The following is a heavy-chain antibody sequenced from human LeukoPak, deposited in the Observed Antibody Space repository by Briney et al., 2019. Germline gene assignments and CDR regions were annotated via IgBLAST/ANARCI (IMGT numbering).Heavy chain of an antibody. D-gene: IGHD6-19*01. CDR1: GYSFTSYW. J-gene: IGHJ6*03. Sequence: GESLKISCKGSGYSFTSYWIGWVRQMPGKGLEWMGIIYPGDSDTRYSPSFQGQVTISADKSISTAYLQWSSLKASDTAMYYCARLEAVAGIGGYYYYMDVWGKGTTVTVSS. V-gene: IGHV5-51*01. CDR2: IYPGDSDT. CDR3: ARLEAVAGIGGYYYYMDV.